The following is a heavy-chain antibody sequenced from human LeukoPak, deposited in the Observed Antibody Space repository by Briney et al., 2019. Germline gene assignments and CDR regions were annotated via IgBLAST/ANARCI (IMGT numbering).Heavy chain of an antibody. J-gene: IGHJ3*02. V-gene: IGHV3-30*02. CDR1: GFTFSSYG. D-gene: IGHD3-10*01. Sequence: PGGSLRLSCAASGFTFSSYGMHWVRQAPGKGLEGVAFIRYDGSNKYYADSVKGRFTISRDNSKNTLYLQMNSLRAEDTAVYYCARTYYYGSGAFDIWGQGTMVTVSS. CDR2: IRYDGSNK. CDR3: ARTYYYGSGAFDI.